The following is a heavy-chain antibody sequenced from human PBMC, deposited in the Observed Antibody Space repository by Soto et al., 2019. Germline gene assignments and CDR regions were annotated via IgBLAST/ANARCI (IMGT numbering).Heavy chain of an antibody. V-gene: IGHV1-58*01. CDR2: IVVGSGNT. CDR3: AADRSGTAGMDV. Sequence: GASVKVSCKASGFTFTSSALQWVRQARAQRLEWIGWIVVGSGNTNYAQKFQERVTITRDMSTSTAYMELSSLRSEDTAVYYCAADRSGTAGMDVWGKGTTVTVSS. D-gene: IGHD3-10*01. CDR1: GFTFTSSA. J-gene: IGHJ6*03.